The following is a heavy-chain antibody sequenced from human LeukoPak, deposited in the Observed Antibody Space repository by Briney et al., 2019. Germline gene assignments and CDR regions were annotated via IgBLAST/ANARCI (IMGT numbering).Heavy chain of an antibody. CDR3: AREPPGY. Sequence: SETLSLTCTVSGGSVTSGNYYWNWIRQPAGKGLEWIGRIYTNGGASYNPSLKSRVTISIDASKNQFSLKLSSATAADTAVYYCAREPPGYWGQGILVTVSS. V-gene: IGHV4-61*02. J-gene: IGHJ4*02. CDR2: IYTNGGA. CDR1: GGSVTSGNYY.